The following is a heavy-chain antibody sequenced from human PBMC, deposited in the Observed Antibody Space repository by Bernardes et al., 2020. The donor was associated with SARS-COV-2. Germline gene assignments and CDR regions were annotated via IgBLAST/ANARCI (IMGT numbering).Heavy chain of an antibody. J-gene: IGHJ6*02. CDR3: ARGYHYGVDV. Sequence: GGSLRLSCAASGFTLSNYWVHWVRQAPGKGLVWVSRISSDGYSTTYADSVKGRFSISRDNAKNTLYLQMNSLRAEDTAVYYCARGYHYGVDVWGQGTTVTVSS. V-gene: IGHV3-74*01. D-gene: IGHD2-2*01. CDR1: GFTLSNYW. CDR2: ISSDGYST.